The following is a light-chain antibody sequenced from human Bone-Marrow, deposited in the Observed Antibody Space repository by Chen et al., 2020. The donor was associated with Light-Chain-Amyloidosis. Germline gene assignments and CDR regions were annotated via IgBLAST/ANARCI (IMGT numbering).Light chain of an antibody. CDR2: GVT. Sequence: QSALTQPASVSGSPGQSITISGTGTSSDIGTYSLVSWYQHHPGKAPKLMISGVTKRPSGVSDRFSGSRSGNTASLTISGLQAEDEADYYCCSYAGSNTFLFGGGTKLTVL. CDR3: CSYAGSNTFL. V-gene: IGLV2-23*02. J-gene: IGLJ2*01. CDR1: SSDIGTYSL.